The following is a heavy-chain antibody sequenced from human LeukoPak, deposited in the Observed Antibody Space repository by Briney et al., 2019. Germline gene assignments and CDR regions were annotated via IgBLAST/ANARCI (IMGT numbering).Heavy chain of an antibody. J-gene: IGHJ4*02. CDR3: ARAGSTDYYFDY. Sequence: GGSLRLSCAASGFTCSSYSMNWVRQAPGKGLEWVSSISSSSSYIYYADSVKGRFTISRDNAKNSLYLQMNSLRAEDTAVYYCARAGSTDYYFDYWGQGTLVTVSS. CDR1: GFTCSSYS. D-gene: IGHD6-13*01. CDR2: ISSSSSYI. V-gene: IGHV3-21*01.